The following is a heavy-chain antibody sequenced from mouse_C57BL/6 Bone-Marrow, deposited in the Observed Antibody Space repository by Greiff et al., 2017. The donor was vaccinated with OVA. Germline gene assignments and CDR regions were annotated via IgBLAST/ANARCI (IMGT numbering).Heavy chain of an antibody. Sequence: VQLQQPGAELVRPGSSVKLSCKASGYTFTSYWMDWVKQRPGQGLEWIGNIYPSDSETHYNQKFKDQATLTVDKSSSTAYMQLSSLTSEDSAVYYCARWGYGSSYNYFDYWGQGTTLTVSS. J-gene: IGHJ2*01. D-gene: IGHD1-1*01. V-gene: IGHV1-61*01. CDR3: ARWGYGSSYNYFDY. CDR2: IYPSDSET. CDR1: GYTFTSYW.